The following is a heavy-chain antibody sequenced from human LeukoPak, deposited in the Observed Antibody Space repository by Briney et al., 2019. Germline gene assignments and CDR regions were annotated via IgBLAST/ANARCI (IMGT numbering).Heavy chain of an antibody. J-gene: IGHJ4*02. CDR3: ARHGLYRGYSGYPSSDY. D-gene: IGHD5-12*01. Sequence: GESLKISCKGSGYSFTSYWIGWVRQMPGKGLEWMGIIYPGDSDTRYSSSFQGQVTISADKSISTAYLQWSSLKASDTAMYYCARHGLYRGYSGYPSSDYWGQGTLVTVSS. CDR2: IYPGDSDT. V-gene: IGHV5-51*01. CDR1: GYSFTSYW.